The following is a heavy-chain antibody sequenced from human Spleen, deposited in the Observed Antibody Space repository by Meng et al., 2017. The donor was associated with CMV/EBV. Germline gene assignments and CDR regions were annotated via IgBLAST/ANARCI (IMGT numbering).Heavy chain of an antibody. Sequence: GGSLRLSCAASGFTFSSYSMNWVRQAPGKGLEWISYISSGGLTIYYADSVKGRFTISRDNAKNSLYLQMNNLRAEDTAVYYCARDRALDYWGQGTLVTVSS. J-gene: IGHJ4*02. V-gene: IGHV3-48*04. CDR2: ISSGGLTI. CDR3: ARDRALDY. CDR1: GFTFSSYS.